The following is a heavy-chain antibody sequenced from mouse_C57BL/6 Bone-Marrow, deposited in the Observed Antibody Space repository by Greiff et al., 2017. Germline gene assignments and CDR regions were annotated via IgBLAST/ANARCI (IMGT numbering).Heavy chain of an antibody. CDR2: IHPSDSDT. CDR1: GYTFTSYW. Sequence: QVQLQQPGAELVKPGASVKVSCKASGYTFTSYWMHWVKQRPGQGLEWIGRIHPSDSDTNYNQKFKGKATLTVDKSSSTAYMQLSSLTSEDSAVYYCAIDLITTAVAPFDYWGQGTTLTVSS. CDR3: AIDLITTAVAPFDY. D-gene: IGHD1-1*01. V-gene: IGHV1-74*01. J-gene: IGHJ2*01.